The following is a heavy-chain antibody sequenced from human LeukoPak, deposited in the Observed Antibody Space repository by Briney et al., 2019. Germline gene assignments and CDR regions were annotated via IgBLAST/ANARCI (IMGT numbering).Heavy chain of an antibody. CDR1: GFSFSSYE. CDR3: ARDSLSGY. D-gene: IGHD3-22*01. CDR2: ISSSSSYI. Sequence: GGSLRLSCVASGFSFSSYEMNWVRQAPGKGLEWVSSISSSSSYIYYADSVKGRFTISRDNAKNSLYLQMNSLRAEDTAVYYCARDSLSGYWGQGTLVTVSS. V-gene: IGHV3-21*01. J-gene: IGHJ4*02.